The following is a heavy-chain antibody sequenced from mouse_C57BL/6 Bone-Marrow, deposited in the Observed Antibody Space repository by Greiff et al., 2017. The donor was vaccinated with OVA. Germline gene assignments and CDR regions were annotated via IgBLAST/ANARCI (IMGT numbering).Heavy chain of an antibody. CDR3: ARRDYGSSYDWYFDV. Sequence: VQRVESGAELAKPGASVKLSCKASGYTFTSYWMHWVKQRPGQGLEWIGYINPSSGYTKYNQKFKDKATLTADKSSSTAYMQLSSLTYEDSAVYYCARRDYGSSYDWYFDVWGTGTTVTVSS. D-gene: IGHD1-1*01. J-gene: IGHJ1*03. CDR1: GYTFTSYW. V-gene: IGHV1-7*01. CDR2: INPSSGYT.